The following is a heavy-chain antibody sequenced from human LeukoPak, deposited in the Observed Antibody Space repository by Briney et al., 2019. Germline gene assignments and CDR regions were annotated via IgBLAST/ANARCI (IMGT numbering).Heavy chain of an antibody. CDR3: AKRGFCSGGSCYSFHFDY. V-gene: IGHV3-30*18. CDR2: MSYDGSNI. CDR1: GFTFSSHG. Sequence: PGGSLRLSCVASGFTFSSHGMHWVRLAPGKGLEWVALMSYDGSNIKYADSVKGRFTISRDNSKNTLYLEMNSLRAEDTAVYYCAKRGFCSGGSCYSFHFDYWGQGTLVTVSP. D-gene: IGHD2-15*01. J-gene: IGHJ4*02.